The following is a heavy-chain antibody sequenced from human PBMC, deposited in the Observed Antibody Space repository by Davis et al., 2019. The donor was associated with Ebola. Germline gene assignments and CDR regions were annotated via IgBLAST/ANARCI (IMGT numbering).Heavy chain of an antibody. D-gene: IGHD6-19*01. J-gene: IGHJ4*02. CDR1: GFTFSGSA. V-gene: IGHV3-73*01. CDR3: AKGPTRSGYY. Sequence: GGSLRLSCAASGFTFSGSAMHWVRQASGKGLEWVGRIRSKANSYATAYAASVKGRFTISRDDSKNTLYLQMNSLRAEDTAVYYCAKGPTRSGYYWGQGTLVTVSS. CDR2: IRSKANSYAT.